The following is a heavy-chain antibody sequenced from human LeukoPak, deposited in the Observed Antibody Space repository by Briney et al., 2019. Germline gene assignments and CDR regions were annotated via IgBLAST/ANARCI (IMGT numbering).Heavy chain of an antibody. D-gene: IGHD5-12*01. J-gene: IGHJ4*02. CDR2: IGGSNGIT. CDR1: GFTFSSYA. V-gene: IGHV3-23*01. Sequence: PGGSLRLSCAVSGFTFSSYAMNWVRQAPGKGLEWVSVIGGSNGITFYVGSVKGRFTISRDNSKDTLYLQMNSLRAEDTAVYYCARNENSGWGYFDYWGQGTLVTVSS. CDR3: ARNENSGWGYFDY.